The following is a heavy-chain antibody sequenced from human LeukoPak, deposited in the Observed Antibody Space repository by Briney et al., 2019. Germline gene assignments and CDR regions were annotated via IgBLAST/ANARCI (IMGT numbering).Heavy chain of an antibody. CDR3: AKDRYSGSPYYFDN. V-gene: IGHV3-48*03. Sequence: GGSLRLSCGASGFILSDYEVNWVRQAPGKGLEWIAYIDTSGNSKYHADSLKGRFTISRDNSKNTLYLQMNSLRAEDTAVYYCAKDRYSGSPYYFDNWGQGTLVTVSS. CDR1: GFILSDYE. J-gene: IGHJ4*02. D-gene: IGHD1-26*01. CDR2: IDTSGNSK.